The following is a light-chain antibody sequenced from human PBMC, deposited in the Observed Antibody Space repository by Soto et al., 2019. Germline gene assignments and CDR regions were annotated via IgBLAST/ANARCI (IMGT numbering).Light chain of an antibody. CDR1: QSISTW. J-gene: IGKJ5*01. CDR3: QQYNDSFPYT. Sequence: DIQLTQSPSTLSASVGXRVTITCRASQSISTWLAWYQQKPGTAPKLLIYKASTLESGVPSRFSGSRSGTEFTLTVSSLQPDDFATYYCQQYNDSFPYTFGQGTRLEIK. CDR2: KAS. V-gene: IGKV1-5*03.